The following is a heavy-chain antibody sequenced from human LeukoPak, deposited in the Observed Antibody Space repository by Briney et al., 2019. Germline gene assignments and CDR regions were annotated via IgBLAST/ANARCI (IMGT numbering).Heavy chain of an antibody. CDR3: ARDSEYYYDSSGYHDAFDI. CDR2: ISGSGGST. Sequence: GGSLRLSCAASGFTFSSYAMSWVRQAPGKGLEWVSAISGSGGSTYYADSVKGRFTISRDNSKNTLYLQMNSLRAEDTAVYYCARDSEYYYDSSGYHDAFDIWGQGTMVTVSS. V-gene: IGHV3-23*01. J-gene: IGHJ3*02. CDR1: GFTFSSYA. D-gene: IGHD3-22*01.